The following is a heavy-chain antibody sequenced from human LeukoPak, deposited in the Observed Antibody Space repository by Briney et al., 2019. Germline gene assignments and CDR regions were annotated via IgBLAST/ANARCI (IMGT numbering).Heavy chain of an antibody. CDR2: ISCSGNT. J-gene: IGHJ6*02. D-gene: IGHD3-22*01. CDR3: ARDGDTSGYYPYFYYGMDV. V-gene: IGHV4-59*01. Sequence: SETLSLTCTVSGGSISGYYWSWIRQPPGKGLEWIGCISCSGNTNYNFSLKSRVPMSLDTSKNQFSLNLSSVTAADTAVYYCARDGDTSGYYPYFYYGMDVWGQGTTVTVSS. CDR1: GGSISGYY.